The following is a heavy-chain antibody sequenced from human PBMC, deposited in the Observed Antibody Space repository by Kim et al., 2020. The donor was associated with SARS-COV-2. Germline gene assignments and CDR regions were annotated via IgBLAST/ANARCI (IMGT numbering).Heavy chain of an antibody. V-gene: IGHV3-11*03. CDR2: ISTSSYYT. CDR1: GFSFSDYY. Sequence: GGSLRLSCAASGFSFSDYYMTWIRQAPGKGLEWVSYISTSSYYTDYADSVKGRFTISRDNADSSLYLQMNGLRADDTAVYYCARMRGSSSWYHFDYWGQGTLVTVSS. J-gene: IGHJ4*02. CDR3: ARMRGSSSWYHFDY. D-gene: IGHD6-13*01.